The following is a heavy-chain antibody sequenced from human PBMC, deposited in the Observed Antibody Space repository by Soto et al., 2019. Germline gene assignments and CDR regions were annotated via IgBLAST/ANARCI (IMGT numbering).Heavy chain of an antibody. V-gene: IGHV3-21*01. CDR2: ISSGSSDT. J-gene: IGHJ4*02. CDR1: GFTFSRVC. CDR3: ARVAY. Sequence: GGSLGLSCEASGFTFSRVCMNWARQAPGKGLEWVAAISSGSSDTWYADSVKGGFSISRDNAQNSLFLQMNTLRPEDTAMDYCARVAYWGPGTQVTVS.